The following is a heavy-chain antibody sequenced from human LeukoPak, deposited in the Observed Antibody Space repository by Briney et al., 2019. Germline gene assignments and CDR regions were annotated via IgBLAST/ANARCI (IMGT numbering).Heavy chain of an antibody. CDR2: INPNSGVT. J-gene: IGHJ4*02. V-gene: IGHV1-2*02. CDR3: ARGGPNYQDTSGYYHPCDY. Sequence: ASVKVSCTASGYTFTGHYMHWVRQAPGQGLEWMGWINPNSGVTNYAQKFQGRVNMTRDTSITTAYMELSSLRSDDTAVYHCARGGPNYQDTSGYYHPCDYWGQGTLVTVS. CDR1: GYTFTGHY. D-gene: IGHD3-22*01.